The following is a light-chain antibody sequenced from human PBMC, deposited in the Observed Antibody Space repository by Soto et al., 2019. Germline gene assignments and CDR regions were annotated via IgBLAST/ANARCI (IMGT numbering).Light chain of an antibody. J-gene: IGLJ1*01. V-gene: IGLV2-14*01. CDR3: SSSTTSSSYV. CDR1: SSDVGGYKY. CDR2: EVS. Sequence: QSALTQPASVSGSPGQSITLSCTGTSSDVGGYKYVSWYQQHPGKAPKLMIYEVSNRPSGVSNRFSGSKSGNTASLTISGLQTEDEADYYCSSSTTSSSYVFGTGTKLTVL.